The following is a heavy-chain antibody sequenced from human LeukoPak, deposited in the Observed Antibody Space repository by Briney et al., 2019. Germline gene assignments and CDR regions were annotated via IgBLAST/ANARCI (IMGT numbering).Heavy chain of an antibody. CDR3: ARHIPLRQLVLWPYYGMDV. D-gene: IGHD6-6*01. V-gene: IGHV4-61*01. Sequence: PSETLSLTCTVSGGSVSSGSYYWSWIRQPPGKGLEWIGYIYYSGSTNYNPSLKSRVTISVDTSKNQFSLKLSSVTAADTAVYYCARHIPLRQLVLWPYYGMDVWGQGTTVTVSS. J-gene: IGHJ6*02. CDR2: IYYSGST. CDR1: GGSVSSGSYY.